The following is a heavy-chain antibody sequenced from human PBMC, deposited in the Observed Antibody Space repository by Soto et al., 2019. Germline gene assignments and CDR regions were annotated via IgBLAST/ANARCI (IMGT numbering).Heavy chain of an antibody. D-gene: IGHD3-10*01. V-gene: IGHV4-59*01. J-gene: IGHJ3*02. CDR3: ARWKVMEVWFGAPRGAFDI. CDR1: GGSISSYY. CDR2: IYYSGST. Sequence: SETLSLTCTVSGGSISSYYWSWIRQPPGKGLEWIGYIYYSGSTNYNPSLKSRVTISVDTSKNQFSLKLSSVTAADTAVYYCARWKVMEVWFGAPRGAFDIWGQGTMVTVSS.